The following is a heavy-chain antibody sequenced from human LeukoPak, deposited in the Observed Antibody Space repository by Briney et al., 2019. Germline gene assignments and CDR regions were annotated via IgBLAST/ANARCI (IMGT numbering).Heavy chain of an antibody. CDR2: ISSSSTYI. CDR3: ARDGYTGDAFDI. D-gene: IGHD5-24*01. J-gene: IGHJ3*02. Sequence: GGSLRLSCAAPGFTFSSHAMSWVRQAPGKGLEWVSSISSSSTYIYNADSLKGRFTISRDNAKNSLYLQMNSLRAEDTAVYYCARDGYTGDAFDIWGQGTMVTVSS. CDR1: GFTFSSHA. V-gene: IGHV3-21*01.